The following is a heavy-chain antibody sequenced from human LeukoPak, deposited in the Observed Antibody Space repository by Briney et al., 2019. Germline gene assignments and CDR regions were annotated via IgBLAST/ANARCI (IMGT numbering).Heavy chain of an antibody. D-gene: IGHD7-27*01. CDR2: TIGSGGST. CDR1: GFTFSSLA. CDR3: ATATGDSAAFDI. V-gene: IGHV3-23*01. Sequence: PGRSLRLSCAASGFTFSSLAMSWVRRAPGRVLEWVSATIGSGGSTYYADSVEGRFTPARDNSKNTLYLQMNSVRAEDTAVYYCATATGDSAAFDIWGQGTMVTVSS. J-gene: IGHJ3*02.